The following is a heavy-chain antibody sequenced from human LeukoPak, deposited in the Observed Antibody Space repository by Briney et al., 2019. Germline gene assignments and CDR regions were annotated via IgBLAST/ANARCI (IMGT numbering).Heavy chain of an antibody. D-gene: IGHD3-22*01. CDR3: ASLSSAGSGGFDY. CDR1: GFTISSYG. J-gene: IGHJ4*02. CDR2: ISYDGSNK. V-gene: IGHV3-30*19. Sequence: GGSLRLSCAASGFTISSYGMHWVRQAPGKGLEWMAFISYDGSNKYYADSVKGRFTISRDNSKNTLYLQMNSLRAEDTAEYYCASLSSAGSGGFDYWGQGTLVTVSS.